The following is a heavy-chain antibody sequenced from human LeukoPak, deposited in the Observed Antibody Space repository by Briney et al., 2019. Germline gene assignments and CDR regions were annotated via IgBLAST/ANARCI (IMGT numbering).Heavy chain of an antibody. CDR3: TGDHRDDWNPGYYFDY. J-gene: IGHJ4*02. CDR2: VKTKVYGGTT. Sequence: PGGSLRLSCTASGFTFGDFAMNWVRQAPGKGLEWVGFVKTKVYGGTTEYAASVKGRFTISRDDSKAIAYLQMNSLKTEDTAVYYCTGDHRDDWNPGYYFDYWGQGTLVTVSS. D-gene: IGHD1-1*01. CDR1: GFTFGDFA. V-gene: IGHV3-49*04.